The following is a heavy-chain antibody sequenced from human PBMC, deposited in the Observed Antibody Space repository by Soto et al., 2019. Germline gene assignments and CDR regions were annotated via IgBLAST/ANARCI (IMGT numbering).Heavy chain of an antibody. D-gene: IGHD2-15*01. V-gene: IGHV3-74*01. Sequence: EVQLVESGGGLVQPGGSLRLSCAASGFTFNKYWMHWVRQAPGKGLAWISRINSDGSSTNYADSVKSRFTISRDNAKNTLYMQMNSLRADDTAVYYCARVPDCSGDSCYSWFDPWGHGTLVAVSS. CDR3: ARVPDCSGDSCYSWFDP. J-gene: IGHJ5*02. CDR1: GFTFNKYW. CDR2: INSDGSST.